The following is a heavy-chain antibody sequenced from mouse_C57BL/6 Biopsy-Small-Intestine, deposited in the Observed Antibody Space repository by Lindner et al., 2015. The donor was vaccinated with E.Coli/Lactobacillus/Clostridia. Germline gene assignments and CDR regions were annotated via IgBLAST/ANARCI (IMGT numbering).Heavy chain of an antibody. J-gene: IGHJ1*03. CDR3: VRETTVDWYFDV. CDR2: IRSKSSNYAT. CDR1: GSPSIPMP. D-gene: IGHD1-1*01. V-gene: IGHV10-3*01. Sequence: EVQLQESGGGLVQPKGSLKLSCAASGSPSIPMPWHVGPPGSEGKGFGSGLLAIRSKSSNYATYYADSVKDRFTISRDDSQSMLYLQMNNLKTEDTAMYYCVRETTVDWYFDVWGTGTTVTVSS.